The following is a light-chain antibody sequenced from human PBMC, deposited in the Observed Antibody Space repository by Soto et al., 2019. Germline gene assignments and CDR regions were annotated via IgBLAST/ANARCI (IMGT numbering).Light chain of an antibody. V-gene: IGKV1-9*01. J-gene: IGKJ5*01. CDR2: TIS. CDR3: QQLNTYPIT. Sequence: DIQLTQSPSFMSASVGDSVTITCRASQGISSYVAWYQQKPGNAPRLLIYTISTLQSGVPSRLSGSGSGTEFTLTISSLQPEDFATYYCQQLNTYPITFGQGTRLEIK. CDR1: QGISSY.